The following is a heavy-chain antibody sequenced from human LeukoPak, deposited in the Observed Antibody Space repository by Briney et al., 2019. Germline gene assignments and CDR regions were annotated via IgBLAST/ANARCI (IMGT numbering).Heavy chain of an antibody. J-gene: IGHJ4*02. V-gene: IGHV3-21*01. CDR1: GFTFSSYS. CDR3: ASPGVLGTHYFDY. Sequence: GGSLRLSCAASGFTFSSYSMNWVRQAPGKGLEWVSSISSSSSYIYYADSVRGRFTISRDNAKNSLYLQMNSLRAEDTAVYYCASPGVLGTHYFDYWGQGTLVTVSS. D-gene: IGHD1-1*01. CDR2: ISSSSSYI.